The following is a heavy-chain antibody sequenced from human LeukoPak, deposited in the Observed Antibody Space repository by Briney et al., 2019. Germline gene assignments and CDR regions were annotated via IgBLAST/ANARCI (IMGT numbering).Heavy chain of an antibody. D-gene: IGHD2-2*01. V-gene: IGHV1-69*04. Sequence: ASVKVSCKASGGTFSSYAISWVRQAPGQGLEWMGRIIPILGIANYAQKFQGRVTITADKSTSTAYMELSSLRSEDTAVYYCARDLRDIVVVPAAVSTYYYGMDVWGQGTTVTVSS. CDR1: GGTFSSYA. J-gene: IGHJ6*02. CDR2: IIPILGIA. CDR3: ARDLRDIVVVPAAVSTYYYGMDV.